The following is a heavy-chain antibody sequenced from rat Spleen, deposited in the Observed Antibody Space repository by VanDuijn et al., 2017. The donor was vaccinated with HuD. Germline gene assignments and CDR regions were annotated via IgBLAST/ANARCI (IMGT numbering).Heavy chain of an antibody. CDR3: ARTMYTTDYYYVPFAY. D-gene: IGHD1-6*01. CDR1: GYSITSNY. CDR2: ISYSGST. V-gene: IGHV3-1*01. J-gene: IGHJ3*01. Sequence: EVQLQESGPGLVKPSQSLSLTCSVTGYSITSNYWAWIRKFPGNKMEWMGYISYSGSTSYNPSLKSRIYITRDTSKNQFFLQLNSVTTEDTATYYCARTMYTTDYYYVPFAYWGQGTLVTVSS.